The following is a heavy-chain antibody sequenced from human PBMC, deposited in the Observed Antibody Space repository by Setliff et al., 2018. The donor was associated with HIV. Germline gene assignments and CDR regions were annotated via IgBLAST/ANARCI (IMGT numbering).Heavy chain of an antibody. Sequence: ASVKVSCKASGYSFTNYGISWVRQAPGQGLEWMGWISSYNDNTNYALNLQGRVTMTTDTSTSTAYMELRSLRSDDTAVYYCARGDYGSGSYYPYYFYYGMDVWGQGTTVTVSS. J-gene: IGHJ6*02. D-gene: IGHD3-10*01. CDR1: GYSFTNYG. CDR3: ARGDYGSGSYYPYYFYYGMDV. CDR2: ISSYNDNT. V-gene: IGHV1-18*01.